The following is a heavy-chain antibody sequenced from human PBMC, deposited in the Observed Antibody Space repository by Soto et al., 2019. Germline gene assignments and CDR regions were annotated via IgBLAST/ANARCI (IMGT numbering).Heavy chain of an antibody. CDR1: GFTFSSFA. D-gene: IGHD5-12*01. V-gene: IGHV3-30*03. CDR2: ISFNGLSQ. CDR3: ARGGRCLRGAFDV. J-gene: IGHJ3*01. Sequence: QELLVESGGGVVQPGKSLRLSCAASGFTFSSFAMHWVRQAPGKGLEWVSVISFNGLSQFYPDSIRGRFTISRDNSMNTLYRQLDSLRPDDTAVYYCARGGRCLRGAFDVWGQGTEVSVS.